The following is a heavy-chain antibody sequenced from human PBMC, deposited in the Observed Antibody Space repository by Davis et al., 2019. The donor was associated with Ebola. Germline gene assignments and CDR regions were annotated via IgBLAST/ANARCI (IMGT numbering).Heavy chain of an antibody. CDR1: GYTFTSYG. J-gene: IGHJ5*02. Sequence: SVKVSCKASGYTFTSYGISWVRQAPGQGLEWMGGIIPIFGTANYAQKFQGRVTITADESTSTAYMELSSLRSEDTAVYYCARGRGGRVSWFVWFDPWGQGTLVTVSS. CDR2: IIPIFGTA. CDR3: ARGRGGRVSWFVWFDP. V-gene: IGHV1-69*13. D-gene: IGHD3-10*01.